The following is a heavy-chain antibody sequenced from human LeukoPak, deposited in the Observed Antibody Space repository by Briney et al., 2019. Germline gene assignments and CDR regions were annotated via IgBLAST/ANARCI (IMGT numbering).Heavy chain of an antibody. Sequence: SEILSLTCTVSGGSISSYYWSWIRQPAGKGLEWIGRIYTSGSTNYNSSLKSRVTMSVDPSKNQFSLKLSSVTAADTAVYYCARLRSLDYHTTKYYPNFDYWGQGTLVTVSS. CDR2: IYTSGST. V-gene: IGHV4-4*07. CDR1: GGSISSYY. J-gene: IGHJ4*02. D-gene: IGHD2/OR15-2a*01. CDR3: ARLRSLDYHTTKYYPNFDY.